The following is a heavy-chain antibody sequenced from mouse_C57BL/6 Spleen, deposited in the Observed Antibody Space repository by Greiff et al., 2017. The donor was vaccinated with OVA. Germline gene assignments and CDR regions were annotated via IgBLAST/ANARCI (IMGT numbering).Heavy chain of an antibody. Sequence: EVHLVESGGGLVQPKGSLKLSCAASGFSFNTYAMNWVRQAPGKGLEWVARIRSKSNNYATYYADSVKDRFTISRDDSESMLYLQMNNLKTEDTAMYYCVRHEGTESYFDYWGQGTTLTVSS. J-gene: IGHJ2*01. V-gene: IGHV10-1*01. CDR3: VRHEGTESYFDY. D-gene: IGHD2-14*01. CDR2: IRSKSNNYAT. CDR1: GFSFNTYA.